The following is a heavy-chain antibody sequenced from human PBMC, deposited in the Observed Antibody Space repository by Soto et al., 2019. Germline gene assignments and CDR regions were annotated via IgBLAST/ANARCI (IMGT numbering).Heavy chain of an antibody. V-gene: IGHV5-51*01. D-gene: IGHD4-17*01. Sequence: PGESLRISCRGSGYRFADYGGGWVRQMPGKGLEWMGIIYPGDSDTRYSPSFQGQVTISADKSISTAYLQWSSLKASDTAMYYCARLSPRYGDLYLYYYYMDVWGKGTTVTVSS. J-gene: IGHJ6*03. CDR2: IYPGDSDT. CDR3: ARLSPRYGDLYLYYYYMDV. CDR1: GYRFADYG.